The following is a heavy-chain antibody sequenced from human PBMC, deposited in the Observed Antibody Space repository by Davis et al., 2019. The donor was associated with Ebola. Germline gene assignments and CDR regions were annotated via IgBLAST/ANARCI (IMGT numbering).Heavy chain of an antibody. J-gene: IGHJ6*02. V-gene: IGHV1-18*01. D-gene: IGHD4-23*01. CDR3: ARDGGRGLYYYYYGMDV. CDR2: ISGYNGNT. Sequence: ASVKVPCKASGYTFTSYGISWVRQAPGQGLEWMGWISGYNGNTNYAQKVQGRVTMTRDTSTSTAYMELSSLRSEDTAVYYCARDGGRGLYYYYYGMDVWGQGTTVTVSS. CDR1: GYTFTSYG.